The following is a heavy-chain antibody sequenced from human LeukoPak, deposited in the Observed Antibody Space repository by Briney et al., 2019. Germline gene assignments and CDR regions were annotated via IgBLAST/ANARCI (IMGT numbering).Heavy chain of an antibody. Sequence: SVKVSCKASGGTFSSYAISWVRQAPGQGLEWMGGIIPIFGTANYAQKFQGRVTITADESTSTAYMELSSLRSEDTAVYYCARVENWNYIFVYWGQGTLVTVSS. CDR2: IIPIFGTA. V-gene: IGHV1-69*13. CDR3: ARVENWNYIFVY. CDR1: GGTFSSYA. J-gene: IGHJ4*02. D-gene: IGHD1-7*01.